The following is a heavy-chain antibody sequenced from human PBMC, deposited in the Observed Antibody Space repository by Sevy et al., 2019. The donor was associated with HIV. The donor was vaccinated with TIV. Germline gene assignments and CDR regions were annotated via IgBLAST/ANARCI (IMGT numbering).Heavy chain of an antibody. CDR2: ISSGSSYI. V-gene: IGHV3-21*01. J-gene: IGHJ4*02. D-gene: IGHD3-10*01. CDR3: ARGDYYGYLYYFDY. CDR1: GFTFSNYF. Sequence: GGSLRLSCAASGFTFSNYFMNWVRQAPGKGLEWVSSISSGSSYIFYADSLKGRFTISRDNAKNSLYLHMNSLRAEDTAVYYCARGDYYGYLYYFDYWGPGTLVTVSS.